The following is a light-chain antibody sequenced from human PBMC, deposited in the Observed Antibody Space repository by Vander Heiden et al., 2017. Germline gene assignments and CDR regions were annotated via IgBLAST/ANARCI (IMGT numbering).Light chain of an antibody. CDR3: AAWDDSLSGYV. J-gene: IGLJ1*01. CDR2: GNN. CDR1: SSNIGSNY. Sequence: QPVLTQPPSASGTPGQRATISCSGSSSNIGSNYVYWYQQLPGTAPKLLIYGNNQRPSGVPDRFSGSKSGTSASLAISRLRSEDEADYYCAAWDDSLSGYVFGTGTKVTVL. V-gene: IGLV1-47*01.